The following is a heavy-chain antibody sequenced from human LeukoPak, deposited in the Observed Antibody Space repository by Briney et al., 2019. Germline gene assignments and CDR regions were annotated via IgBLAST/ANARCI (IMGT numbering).Heavy chain of an antibody. CDR2: IIPIFGTA. D-gene: IGHD3-22*01. CDR1: GGTFSSYA. J-gene: IGHJ6*02. CDR3: ARSPLHYYDSSGYYYDYYYGMDV. Sequence: GASVKVSCKASGGTFSSYAISWVRQAPGQGLEWMGGIIPIFGTANYALKFQGRVTITAGESTSTAYVELSSLRSEDTAVYYCARSPLHYYDSSGYYYDYYYGMDVWGQGTTVTVSS. V-gene: IGHV1-69*13.